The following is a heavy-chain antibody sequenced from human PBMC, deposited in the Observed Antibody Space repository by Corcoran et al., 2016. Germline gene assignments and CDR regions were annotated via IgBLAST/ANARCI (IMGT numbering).Heavy chain of an antibody. V-gene: IGHV3-49*03. CDR3: TRRYCSGGSCYLGPFDI. CDR1: GFTFGDYA. CDR2: IRSKAYGGTT. Sequence: EVQLVESGGGLVQPGRSLRLSCTASGFTFGDYAMSWFRQAPGKGLEWVGFIRSKAYGGTTEYAASVKGRFTISRDDSKRIAYLQMNSLKIDDTAVYYCTRRYCSGGSCYLGPFDIWGQGTMVTVSS. D-gene: IGHD2-15*01. J-gene: IGHJ3*02.